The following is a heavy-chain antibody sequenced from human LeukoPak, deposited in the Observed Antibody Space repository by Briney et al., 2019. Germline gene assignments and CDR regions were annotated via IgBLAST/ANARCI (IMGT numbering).Heavy chain of an antibody. V-gene: IGHV3-64D*06. CDR2: ISKNGGTT. CDR1: GFTFSWYG. D-gene: IGHD2-21*02. Sequence: GGSLRLSCLGSGFTFSWYGMNWVRQAPGRGLEYVSAISKNGGTTYYVDSVKGRFTISRVNSKNTLYLQMNSLRVEDTAVYFCVKDFSDRAVDYWGQGTLVTVSS. CDR3: VKDFSDRAVDY. J-gene: IGHJ4*02.